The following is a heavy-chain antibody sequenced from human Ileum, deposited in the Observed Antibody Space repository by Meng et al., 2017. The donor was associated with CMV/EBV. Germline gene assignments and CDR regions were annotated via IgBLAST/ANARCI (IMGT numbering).Heavy chain of an antibody. CDR2: IYPGDSDT. J-gene: IGHJ5*02. V-gene: IGHV5-51*01. Sequence: GGSLRLSCKGSGYSLTSYWIGWVRQMPGKGLEWMGIIYPGDSDTRYSPSFQGQVTISADKSISTAYLQLSSLKASDTAMYYCARRGTREWFDPWGQGTLVTVSS. CDR3: ARRGTREWFDP. CDR1: GYSLTSYW. D-gene: IGHD1-26*01.